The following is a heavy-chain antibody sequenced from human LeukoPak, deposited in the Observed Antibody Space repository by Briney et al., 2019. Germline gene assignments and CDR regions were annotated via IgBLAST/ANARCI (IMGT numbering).Heavy chain of an antibody. D-gene: IGHD4-17*01. J-gene: IGHJ4*02. V-gene: IGHV1-18*01. CDR1: GYTFTSYG. CDR2: ISAYNGNT. Sequence: GASVKVSCKSSGYTFTSYGISWVRQAPGQGREWVGWISAYNGNTNYAQKLQGRVAMTTDTSTSTAYMELRSLRSDDTAVYYCARPSSTVTTYDFWGQGTLVTVSS. CDR3: ARPSSTVTTYDF.